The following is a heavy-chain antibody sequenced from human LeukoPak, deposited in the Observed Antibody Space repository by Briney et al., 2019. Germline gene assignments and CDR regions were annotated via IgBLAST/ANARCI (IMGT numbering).Heavy chain of an antibody. CDR2: ISGSGGST. D-gene: IGHD2-15*01. CDR3: AKDPCSGASCYSFDY. V-gene: IGHV3-23*01. CDR1: GFTFRSYA. J-gene: IGHJ4*02. Sequence: GGSLRLSCAASGFTFRSYAMNWVRQASGKGLEWVSGISGSGGSTYYADSVKGRFTISRDNSKSSLYLQMNSLRAEDTAAYYCAKDPCSGASCYSFDYWGQGTPVTVSS.